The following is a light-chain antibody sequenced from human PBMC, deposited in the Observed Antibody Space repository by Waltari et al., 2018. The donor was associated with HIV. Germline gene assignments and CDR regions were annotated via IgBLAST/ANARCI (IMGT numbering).Light chain of an antibody. CDR3: SSYANTDTLL. V-gene: IGLV2-14*01. CDR2: GFD. CDR1: SSDIGTYNL. Sequence: QSALTQPASVSGSPRPSLTISSTPTSSDIGTYNLVSWYRQYPGMAPQLVIHGFDTRPSGVSDRFSGSKSGNVASLTIASLQSEDEAEYYCSSYANTDTLLFGGGTKLTVL. J-gene: IGLJ3*02.